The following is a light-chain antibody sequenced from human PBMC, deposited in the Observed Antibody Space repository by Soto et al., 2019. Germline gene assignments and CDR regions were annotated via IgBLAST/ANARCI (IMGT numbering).Light chain of an antibody. CDR3: CSYAGYSTYV. Sequence: QSVLTQPPSASGSPGQSVTISCTGTSSDVGGYDYVSWYQQHPGKAPKLMIYEVTIRPSGVSDRFSGSKSGNTASLTVSGLQAEDEGDYYCCSYAGYSTYVFGTGTKVTVL. J-gene: IGLJ1*01. CDR2: EVT. CDR1: SSDVGGYDY. V-gene: IGLV2-8*01.